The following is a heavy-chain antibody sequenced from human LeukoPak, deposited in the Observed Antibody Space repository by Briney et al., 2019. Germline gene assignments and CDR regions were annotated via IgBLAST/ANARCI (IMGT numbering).Heavy chain of an antibody. Sequence: PGGSLRLSCSASGFSLSDYNIHWVRQAPGKGLEYVSAIIADGGATFYADSVKGRFTISRNNFKNTVALQMSSLRLEDTAVYYCAHSPRVTASYPWGQGTLVTVPS. CDR1: GFSLSDYN. CDR3: AHSPRVTASYP. V-gene: IGHV3-64D*08. J-gene: IGHJ5*02. CDR2: IIADGGAT. D-gene: IGHD2-21*01.